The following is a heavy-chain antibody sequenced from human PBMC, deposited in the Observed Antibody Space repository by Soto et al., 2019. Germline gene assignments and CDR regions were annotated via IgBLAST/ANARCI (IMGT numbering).Heavy chain of an antibody. V-gene: IGHV1-69*12. D-gene: IGHD6-13*01. J-gene: IGHJ5*02. CDR1: GGTFSSYA. CDR3: AGIAAAGTDCNWFDP. Sequence: QVQLVQSGAEVKKPGSSVKVSCKASGGTFSSYAISWVRQAPGQGLEWMGGIIPIFGTANYAQKFQGRVTITADEATSAAYRELSSLRSEDTAVYYCAGIAAAGTDCNWFDPWGQGTLVTVSS. CDR2: IIPIFGTA.